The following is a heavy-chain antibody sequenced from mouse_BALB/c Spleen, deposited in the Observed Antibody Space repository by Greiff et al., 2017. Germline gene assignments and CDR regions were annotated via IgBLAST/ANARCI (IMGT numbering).Heavy chain of an antibody. D-gene: IGHD1-1*01. J-gene: IGHJ1*01. Sequence: VQLQESGPGLVAPSQSLSITCTVSGFSLTSYGVHWVRQPPGKGLEWLGVIWAGGSTNYNSALMSRLSISKDNSKSQVFLKMNSLQTDDTAMYYCARGIYYGSSSWYFDVWGAGTTVTVSS. CDR1: GFSLTSYG. CDR2: IWAGGST. CDR3: ARGIYYGSSSWYFDV. V-gene: IGHV2-9*02.